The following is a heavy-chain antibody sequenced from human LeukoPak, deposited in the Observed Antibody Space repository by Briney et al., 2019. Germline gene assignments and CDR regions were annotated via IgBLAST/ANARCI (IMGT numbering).Heavy chain of an antibody. CDR2: ISPDSGAT. D-gene: IGHD1-7*01. Sequence: GSSVKISCNASVHSFTGHYLHWVRQTPGQGLAWMGCISPDSGATSYAHKFQGKVTMTRDTSNSTAYMDLRGLTFDDTAVYYCAITTGRGTTTAYWFDPWGQGTLVTVSS. J-gene: IGHJ5*02. V-gene: IGHV1-2*02. CDR1: VHSFTGHY. CDR3: AITTGRGTTTAYWFDP.